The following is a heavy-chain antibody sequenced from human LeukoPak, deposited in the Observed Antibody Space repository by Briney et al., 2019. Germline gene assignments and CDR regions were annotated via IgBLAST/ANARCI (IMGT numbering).Heavy chain of an antibody. D-gene: IGHD3-3*01. V-gene: IGHV1-2*02. J-gene: IGHJ6*02. Sequence: ASVKVSCKASGYTFTGYYMHWVRQAPGQGLEWMGWINPNSGGTNYAQKFQGRVTMTRDTSISTAYMELSRLRSDDTAVYYCASHTRLGVVMKDGMDVWGQGTTVTVSS. CDR1: GYTFTGYY. CDR2: INPNSGGT. CDR3: ASHTRLGVVMKDGMDV.